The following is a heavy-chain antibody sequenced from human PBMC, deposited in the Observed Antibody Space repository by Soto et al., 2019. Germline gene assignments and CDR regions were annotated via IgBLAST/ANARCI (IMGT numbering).Heavy chain of an antibody. V-gene: IGHV3-48*03. Sequence: LRLSCAASGFTFSSYEMNWVRQAPGKGLEWVSYISSSGSTIYYADSVKGRFTISRDNAKNSLYLQMNSLRAEDTAVYYCARTLYYYDSSGYSRPGDAFDIWGQGTMVTVSS. CDR1: GFTFSSYE. CDR2: ISSSGSTI. CDR3: ARTLYYYDSSGYSRPGDAFDI. J-gene: IGHJ3*02. D-gene: IGHD3-22*01.